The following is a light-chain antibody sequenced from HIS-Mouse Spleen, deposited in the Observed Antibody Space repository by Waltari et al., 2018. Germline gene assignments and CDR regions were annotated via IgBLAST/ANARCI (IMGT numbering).Light chain of an antibody. CDR3: YSTDSSGNHRV. V-gene: IGLV3-10*01. CDR1: AFPKKY. CDR2: EDS. J-gene: IGLJ2*01. Sequence: SYELTQPPSVSVSPGQTARITCSGDAFPKKYAYWYQQKSGQAPVLVIDEDSKRPSGIPARFSGSSSGTMATLTISGAQVEDEADYYCYSTDSSGNHRVFGGGTKLTVL.